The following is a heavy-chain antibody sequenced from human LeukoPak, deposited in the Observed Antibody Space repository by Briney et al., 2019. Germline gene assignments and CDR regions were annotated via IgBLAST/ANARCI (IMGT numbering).Heavy chain of an antibody. J-gene: IGHJ6*03. V-gene: IGHV4-34*01. CDR1: GGSFSGYY. CDR3: ARALHSSGWLASYYYYMDV. CDR2: INHSGST. D-gene: IGHD6-19*01. Sequence: SETLSLTCAVYGGSFSGYYWSWIRQPPGKGLEWMGEINHSGSTNYNPYLKNRVTITVDTSNNKLSLKLSAVAAADTAVYYCARALHSSGWLASYYYYMDVWGKGTTVTVSS.